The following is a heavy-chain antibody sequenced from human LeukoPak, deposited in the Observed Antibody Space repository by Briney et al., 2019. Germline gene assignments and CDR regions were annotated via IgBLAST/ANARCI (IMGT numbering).Heavy chain of an antibody. Sequence: PSETLSLTCTVSGGSISSDYWSWIRQPPGKGLEWIAEIFHSGSTNYNPSLKSRVTISIDPSKSQFSLKLSSVTAADTAVYYCVSNGYYSVDYWGQGILVTVSS. CDR3: VSNGYYSVDY. V-gene: IGHV4-59*12. D-gene: IGHD3-3*01. CDR1: GGSISSDY. J-gene: IGHJ4*02. CDR2: IFHSGST.